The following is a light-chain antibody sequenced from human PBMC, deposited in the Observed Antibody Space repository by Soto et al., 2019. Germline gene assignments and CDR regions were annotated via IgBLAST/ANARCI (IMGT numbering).Light chain of an antibody. CDR2: EVT. CDR3: SSYTIRSTWV. CDR1: SSDVGGYNR. Sequence: QSALTQPASVTGSPGQSITISCTGTSSDVGGYNRVSWYQQYPSTAPKLMIYEVTNRPSGVSDRFSGSKSVNTASLTISGLQPEDEADYYCSSYTIRSTWVFGGGTKLTVL. V-gene: IGLV2-14*01. J-gene: IGLJ3*02.